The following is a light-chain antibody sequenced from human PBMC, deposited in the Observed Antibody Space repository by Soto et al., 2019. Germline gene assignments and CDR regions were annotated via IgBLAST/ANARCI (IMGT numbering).Light chain of an antibody. J-gene: IGKJ4*01. CDR2: GAS. Sequence: EIVMTQSPATLSVSPGERATLSCRASQGIGSTLAWYQQKPGQTPRLLIYGASTRATGVPARFSGSGSGTEFTLTINGLQSEDFAVYYCQRYNNWPLTFGGGTKVDIK. CDR1: QGIGST. CDR3: QRYNNWPLT. V-gene: IGKV3-15*01.